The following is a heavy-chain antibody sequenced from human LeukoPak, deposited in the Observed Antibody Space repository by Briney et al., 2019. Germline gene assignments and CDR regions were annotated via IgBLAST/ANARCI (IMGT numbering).Heavy chain of an antibody. CDR3: ARLSVVQGGSGSYSIWFDP. CDR1: GYSFTSYW. J-gene: IGHJ5*02. V-gene: IGHV5-51*01. CDR2: ISPGDSDT. D-gene: IGHD3-10*01. Sequence: GESLKISCKGSGYSFTSYWIGWVRQMPGKGLEWMGIISPGDSDTRYSPSFQGQVTISADKSISTAFLQWSSLEASDTAMYYCARLSVVQGGSGSYSIWFDPWGQGTLVTVSS.